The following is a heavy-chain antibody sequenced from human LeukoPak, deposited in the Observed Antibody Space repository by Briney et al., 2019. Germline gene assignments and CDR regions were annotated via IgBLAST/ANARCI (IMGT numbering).Heavy chain of an antibody. CDR1: GGSISSYY. D-gene: IGHD3-22*01. Sequence: SETLSLTCTVSGGSISSYYWSWLRQPPGKGLEWIGYIYYSGSTNYNPSLKSRVTISVDTSKNQFSLKLSSVTAADTAVYYCARATRYYYDSSGYPYYFDYWGQGTLVTVSS. V-gene: IGHV4-59*01. J-gene: IGHJ4*02. CDR2: IYYSGST. CDR3: ARATRYYYDSSGYPYYFDY.